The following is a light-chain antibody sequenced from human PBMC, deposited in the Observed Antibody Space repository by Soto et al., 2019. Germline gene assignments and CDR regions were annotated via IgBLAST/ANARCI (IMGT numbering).Light chain of an antibody. V-gene: IGKV3-11*01. CDR1: QSIGLA. CDR3: QQRTDRPPWT. Sequence: EIVLTQSPATLSLSPGERATLSCRASQSIGLAIAWYQHKPGQAPRLLIFDASQRATGIPARFRGSGSGTGFTLSISSLEPKDFAVYYCQQRTDRPPWTFGQGTKVDIK. CDR2: DAS. J-gene: IGKJ1*01.